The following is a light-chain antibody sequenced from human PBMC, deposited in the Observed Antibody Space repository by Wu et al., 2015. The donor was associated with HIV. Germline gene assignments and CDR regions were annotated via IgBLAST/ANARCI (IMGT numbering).Light chain of an antibody. CDR1: QDISNY. V-gene: IGKV1-8*01. CDR2: DAS. J-gene: IGKJ1*01. Sequence: AVRMTQSPSSLSASTGDRVTITCRASQDISNYLAWYQQKPGKAPKLLIYDASTLQSGVPSRFSGSGSGTDFTLTISCLQSEDFATYYCQQYYNYPRTFGQGTRV. CDR3: QQYYNYPRT.